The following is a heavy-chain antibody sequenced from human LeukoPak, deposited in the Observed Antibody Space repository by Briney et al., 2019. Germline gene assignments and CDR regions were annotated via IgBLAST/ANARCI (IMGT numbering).Heavy chain of an antibody. CDR3: ARDRGGYNYLDY. V-gene: IGHV3-53*05. J-gene: IGHJ4*02. CDR2: IYSGGST. D-gene: IGHD3-10*01. Sequence: PGGSLRLSCAASGFTVSSNYMSWVRQAPGKGLEWVSVIYSGGSTYYADSVKGRFTISRDNSKITLYLQMSSLRAEDTAVYYCARDRGGYNYLDYWGQGTLVIVSS. CDR1: GFTVSSNY.